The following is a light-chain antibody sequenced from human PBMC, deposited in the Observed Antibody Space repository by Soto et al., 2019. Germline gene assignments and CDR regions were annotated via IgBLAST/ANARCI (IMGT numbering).Light chain of an antibody. CDR2: DVW. CDR1: SSDVGAYNY. CDR3: SSYTADMTYV. V-gene: IGLV2-14*03. Sequence: QSVLTQPASVSASPGQSITISCTGTSSDVGAYNYVSWYQQHPGKAPTLMIYDVWARPLGVSHRFSGSKSGNTASLTISGLQGDDEADYYCSSYTADMTYVFGTGTKVTVL. J-gene: IGLJ1*01.